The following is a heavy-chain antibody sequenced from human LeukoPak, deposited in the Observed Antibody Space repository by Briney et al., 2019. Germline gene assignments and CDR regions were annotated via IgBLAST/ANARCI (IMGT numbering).Heavy chain of an antibody. Sequence: PGGSLRLSCAASAFTFSTSSMNSVRLAPGKGLEWVSSINSNSNYIYYADSVKGRFTISRDNAKNSLYLQMNSLRAEDTAVYYCARDSSSWYGENYFDYWGQGTLVTVSS. CDR1: AFTFSTSS. J-gene: IGHJ4*02. CDR2: INSNSNYI. CDR3: ARDSSSWYGENYFDY. V-gene: IGHV3-21*01. D-gene: IGHD6-13*01.